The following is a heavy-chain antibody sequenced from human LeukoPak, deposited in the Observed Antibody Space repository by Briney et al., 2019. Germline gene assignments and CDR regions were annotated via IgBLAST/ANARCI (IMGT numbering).Heavy chain of an antibody. CDR1: GYTFTNYY. CDR3: ASTSSSWYFQLGYYYYMDV. D-gene: IGHD6-13*01. V-gene: IGHV1-46*01. CDR2: INPGGGNT. J-gene: IGHJ6*03. Sequence: RASVKVSCKASGYTFTNYYMHWVRQAPGQGLEWMGLINPGGGNTNYAQNFQGRVTMTRDTSTSTAYMELRSLRSDDTAVYYCASTSSSWYFQLGYYYYMDVWGKGTTVTVSS.